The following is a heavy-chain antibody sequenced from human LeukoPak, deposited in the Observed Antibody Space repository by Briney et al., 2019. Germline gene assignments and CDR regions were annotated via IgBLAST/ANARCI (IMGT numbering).Heavy chain of an antibody. D-gene: IGHD2-2*01. Sequence: ASVKVSCKASGYTFTGYYMHWVRQAPGQGLEWMGWINPNSGGTNYAQKFQGRVTMTRDTSISTAYMELSRLRSDDTAVYYRARGRVPAAKGPYYYYYMDVWGTGTTVTVSS. CDR2: INPNSGGT. CDR3: ARGRVPAAKGPYYYYYMDV. V-gene: IGHV1-2*02. J-gene: IGHJ6*03. CDR1: GYTFTGYY.